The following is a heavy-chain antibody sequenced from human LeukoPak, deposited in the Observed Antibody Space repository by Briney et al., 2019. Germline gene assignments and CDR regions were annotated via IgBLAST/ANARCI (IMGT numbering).Heavy chain of an antibody. Sequence: QTGGSLRLSCSASGFTFSVYAMNWVRQAPGKGLEYVSGISSNGGTIHYADSVKGRFTISRDNSKNTLYLQMSSLRPEDMAVYYCVASSGYYSPWGQGTLVTVSS. CDR1: GFTFSVYA. CDR3: VASSGYYSP. J-gene: IGHJ5*02. CDR2: ISSNGGTI. D-gene: IGHD3-22*01. V-gene: IGHV3-64D*09.